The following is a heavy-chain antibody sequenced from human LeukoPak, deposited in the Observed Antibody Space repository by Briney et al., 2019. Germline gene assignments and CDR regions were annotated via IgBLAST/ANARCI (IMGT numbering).Heavy chain of an antibody. CDR1: GFTVSSNY. V-gene: IGHV3-21*01. J-gene: IGHJ4*02. Sequence: PGGSLRLSCAASGFTVSSNYMSWVRQAPGKGLEWVSCISSSSKYIYYADSLKGRFTISRDNAKNSLYLQMNSLRTEDTAVYYCARGSVIVAGYDYWGQGTLVTVSS. CDR3: ARGSVIVAGYDY. D-gene: IGHD5-12*01. CDR2: ISSSSKYI.